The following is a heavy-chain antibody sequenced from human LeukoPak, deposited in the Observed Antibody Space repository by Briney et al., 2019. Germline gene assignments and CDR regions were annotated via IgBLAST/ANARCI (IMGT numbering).Heavy chain of an antibody. CDR3: AREVATDYYYYYGMDV. Sequence: AASVKVSCKASGYTFTSYDINWVRQATGQGLEWMGWMNPNSGNTGYAQKFQGRVTMTRNTSISTAYMELSSLRSQATAVYYCAREVATDYYYYYGMDVWGQGTTVTVSS. CDR1: GYTFTSYD. D-gene: IGHD5-12*01. J-gene: IGHJ6*02. CDR2: MNPNSGNT. V-gene: IGHV1-8*01.